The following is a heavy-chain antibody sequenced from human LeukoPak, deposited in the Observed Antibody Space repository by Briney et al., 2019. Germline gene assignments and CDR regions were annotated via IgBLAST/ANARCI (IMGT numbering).Heavy chain of an antibody. CDR3: TTEMIVFYY. D-gene: IGHD3-22*01. Sequence: GGSLRLSCAPSGFTFSDAWMTWARKAPGGGVGCVGRIKGKTDGATTDYAAPVKCRFTISRDDSKNTLYLQMNSLKTEDTAVYSCTTEMIVFYYWGQGTLVTVTS. CDR2: IKGKTDGATT. CDR1: GFTFSDAW. J-gene: IGHJ4*02. V-gene: IGHV3-15*01.